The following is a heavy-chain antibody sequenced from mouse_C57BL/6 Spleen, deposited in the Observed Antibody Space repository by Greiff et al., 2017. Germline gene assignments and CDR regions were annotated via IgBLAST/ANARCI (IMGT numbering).Heavy chain of an antibody. CDR3: ARDYYGSSLYWYFDV. D-gene: IGHD1-1*01. V-gene: IGHV1-61*01. Sequence: QVHVKQPGAELVRPGSSVKLSCKASGYTFTSYWMDWVKQRPGQGLEWIGNIYPSDSETHYNQKFKDKATLTVDKSSSTAYMQLSSLTSEDSAVYYCARDYYGSSLYWYFDVWGTGTTVTVSS. CDR2: IYPSDSET. CDR1: GYTFTSYW. J-gene: IGHJ1*03.